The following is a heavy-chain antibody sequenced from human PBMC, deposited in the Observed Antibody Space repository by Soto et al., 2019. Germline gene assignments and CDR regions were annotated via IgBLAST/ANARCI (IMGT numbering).Heavy chain of an antibody. J-gene: IGHJ3*01. V-gene: IGHV5-51*01. Sequence: GESLKISCKTSGYSFTTYWIAWVRQMPGKGLEWMGMFHPGDSGTRYGPSFQGQVTISADKSISTAYLQWSSLRASDTAMYYCARRSGYCSGGRCYSDDAFDLWGPGTMVTDSS. D-gene: IGHD2-15*01. CDR3: ARRSGYCSGGRCYSDDAFDL. CDR2: FHPGDSGT. CDR1: GYSFTTYW.